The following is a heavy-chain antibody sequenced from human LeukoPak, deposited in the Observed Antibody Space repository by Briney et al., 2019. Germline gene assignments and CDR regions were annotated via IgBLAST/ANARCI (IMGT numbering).Heavy chain of an antibody. Sequence: SVKVSCKASGGTFSSYAISWVRQAPGQGLEWMGGIIPIFGTANYAQKFQGRVTITADKSTSTAYMELSSLRSEDTAVYYCARSHWPLHRYWFDPWGQGTLVTVSS. V-gene: IGHV1-69*06. CDR3: ARSHWPLHRYWFDP. D-gene: IGHD4-11*01. CDR1: GGTFSSYA. J-gene: IGHJ5*02. CDR2: IIPIFGTA.